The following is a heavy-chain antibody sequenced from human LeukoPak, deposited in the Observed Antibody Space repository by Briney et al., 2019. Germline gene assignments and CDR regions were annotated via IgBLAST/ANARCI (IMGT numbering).Heavy chain of an antibody. J-gene: IGHJ4*02. D-gene: IGHD3-3*01. CDR1: GYTFTRHY. Sequence: ASVKVSCKASGYTFTRHYIHWVRQAPGQGLEWMGIINPSGDTIRYAQKFQGRITMTRDMSTGTIYMELSSLRSEDTAVYYCAKDRDFWSGFSAAIDYWGQGTLVTVSS. CDR2: INPSGDTI. V-gene: IGHV1-46*01. CDR3: AKDRDFWSGFSAAIDY.